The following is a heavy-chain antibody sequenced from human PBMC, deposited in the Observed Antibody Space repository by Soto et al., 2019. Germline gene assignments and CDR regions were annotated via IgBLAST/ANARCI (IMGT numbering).Heavy chain of an antibody. V-gene: IGHV3-21*01. CDR3: ARDTAGCGGLCYSEY. CDR2: ISFTSNYI. Sequence: GGSLRLSCAASGFTFSTYNMNWVRQAPGKGLEWVASISFTSNYIYYTDSVKGRFTISRDNAQNSLYLQMNSLRAEDTAVYYCARDTAGCGGLCYSEYWGQGTLVTVSS. CDR1: GFTFSTYN. D-gene: IGHD2-15*01. J-gene: IGHJ4*02.